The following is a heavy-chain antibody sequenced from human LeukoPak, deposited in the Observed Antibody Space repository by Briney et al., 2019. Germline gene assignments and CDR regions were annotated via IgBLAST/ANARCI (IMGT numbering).Heavy chain of an antibody. D-gene: IGHD3-10*01. Sequence: PSETLSFTCTVSGGSISSYYWSWIRQPPGKGLEWIGYIYYSGSTNYNPSLKSRVTISVNTAKNQFSLKLSSVTAADAAVYYCARLGRAGYGSGSYYYFDYWGQGTLVTVSS. CDR3: ARLGRAGYGSGSYYYFDY. J-gene: IGHJ4*02. CDR1: GGSISSYY. V-gene: IGHV4-59*08. CDR2: IYYSGST.